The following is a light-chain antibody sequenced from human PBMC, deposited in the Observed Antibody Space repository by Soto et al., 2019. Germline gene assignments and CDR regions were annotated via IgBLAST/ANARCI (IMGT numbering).Light chain of an antibody. CDR1: QGVTTN. J-gene: IGKJ5*01. Sequence: EIVMAQSPGTLSVSPEERATLSCRSGQGVTTNFAWYQPKSGQSPRLLIYDVSIRATGVPARFSGTGSETDFTLTISGLQSEDSAVYFCQQYNNWPFSFGQGTRLEI. V-gene: IGKV3-15*01. CDR2: DVS. CDR3: QQYNNWPFS.